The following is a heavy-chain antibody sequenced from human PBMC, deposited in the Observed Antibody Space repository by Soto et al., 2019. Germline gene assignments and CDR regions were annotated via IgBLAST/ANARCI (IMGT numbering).Heavy chain of an antibody. D-gene: IGHD3-16*01. CDR1: GFTFSSYS. CDR2: ISSSSSYI. V-gene: IGHV3-21*01. J-gene: IGHJ5*02. CDR3: ARGFWQVGDYWFDP. Sequence: GGSLRLSCAASGFTFSSYSMNWVRQAPGKGLEWVSSISSSSSYIYYADSVKGRFTISRDNAKNSLYLQMNSLRAEDMAVYYCARGFWQVGDYWFDPWGKRTLVSVSS.